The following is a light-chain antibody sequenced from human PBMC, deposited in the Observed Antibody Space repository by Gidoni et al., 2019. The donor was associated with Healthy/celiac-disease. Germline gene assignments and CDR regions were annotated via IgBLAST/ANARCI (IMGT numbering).Light chain of an antibody. CDR2: GAS. Sequence: EIVLTQSPGTLSLSPGERATLSCRASQSVSSSYLAWYQQKPGQAPSLLIYGASSRATGIPDRFSGSGSGTDFTLTISRLEPEDFAVYYCQQYGSSQGLTFGGGTKVEIK. CDR1: QSVSSSY. V-gene: IGKV3-20*01. CDR3: QQYGSSQGLT. J-gene: IGKJ4*01.